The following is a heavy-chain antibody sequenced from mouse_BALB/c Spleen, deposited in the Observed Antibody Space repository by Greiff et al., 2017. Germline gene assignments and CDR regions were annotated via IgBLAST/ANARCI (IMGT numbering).Heavy chain of an antibody. V-gene: IGHV1-18*01. Sequence: VQLQQSGPELVKPGASVKIPCKASGYTFTDYNMDWVKQSHGKSLEWIGDINPNNGGTIYNQKFKGKATLTVDKSSSTAYMELRSLTSEDTAVYYCARSYYDADYYAMDYWGQGTSVTVSS. D-gene: IGHD2-4*01. J-gene: IGHJ4*01. CDR1: GYTFTDYN. CDR3: ARSYYDADYYAMDY. CDR2: INPNNGGT.